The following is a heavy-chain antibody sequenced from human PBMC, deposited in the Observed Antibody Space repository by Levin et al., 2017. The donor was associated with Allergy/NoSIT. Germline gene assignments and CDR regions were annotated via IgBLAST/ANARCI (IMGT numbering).Heavy chain of an antibody. CDR3: LRVRVVRGHMTEVPGDY. D-gene: IGHD3-10*01. J-gene: IGHJ4*02. Sequence: ASVKVSCKASGYTFTNYDLNWVRQATGQGLEWMGWMNPNNGNAGYAEKFKGRVTMTSNASLNTAYLELSSLRSEDTAIYFCLRVRVVRGHMTEVPGDYWGQGTLVTVSS. CDR2: MNPNNGNA. CDR1: GYTFTNYD. V-gene: IGHV1-8*01.